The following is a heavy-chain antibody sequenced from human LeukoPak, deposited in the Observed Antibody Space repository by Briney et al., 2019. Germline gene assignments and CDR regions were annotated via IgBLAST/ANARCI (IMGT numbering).Heavy chain of an antibody. J-gene: IGHJ2*01. D-gene: IGHD7-27*01. CDR2: VSGSGEST. Sequence: GGSLRLSCAASGFTFRIYAMSWVRQAPGRGLEWVSTVSGSGESTYYAGSVKGRFTFSRDNSKNTLYLQMNSLRAEDTAVYYCAKDHLTGDPGWYFDLWGRGALVTVSS. CDR3: AKDHLTGDPGWYFDL. V-gene: IGHV3-23*01. CDR1: GFTFRIYA.